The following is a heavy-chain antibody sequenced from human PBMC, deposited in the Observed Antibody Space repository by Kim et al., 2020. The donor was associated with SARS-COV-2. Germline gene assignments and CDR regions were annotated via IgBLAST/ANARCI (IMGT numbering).Heavy chain of an antibody. Sequence: SETLSLTCTVSGGSISSGGYYWSWIRQHPGKGLEWIGYIYYSGSTYYNPSLKSRVTTSVDTSKNQFSLKLSSVTAADTAVYYCARDGIAAQGFDPWGQGTLVTVSS. CDR3: ARDGIAAQGFDP. CDR1: GGSISSGGYY. D-gene: IGHD6-6*01. V-gene: IGHV4-31*03. CDR2: IYYSGST. J-gene: IGHJ5*02.